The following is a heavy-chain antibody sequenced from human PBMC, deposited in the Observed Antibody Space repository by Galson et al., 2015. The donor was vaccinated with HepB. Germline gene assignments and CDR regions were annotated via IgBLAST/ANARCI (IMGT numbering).Heavy chain of an antibody. D-gene: IGHD6-6*01. CDR2: IDAGNGNT. CDR3: ARGHSSSSLSTWFDP. Sequence: SVKVSCKASGYTFTNYAMHWVRQTPGQGLEWMGWIDAGNGNTKYSQKFQGRVTITGDTSASTAYMELSSLRSEDTAVYYCARGHSSSSLSTWFDPWGQGTLVTVSS. V-gene: IGHV1-3*01. CDR1: GYTFTNYA. J-gene: IGHJ5*02.